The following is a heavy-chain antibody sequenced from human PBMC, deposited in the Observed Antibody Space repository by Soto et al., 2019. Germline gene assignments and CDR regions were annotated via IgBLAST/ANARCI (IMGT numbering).Heavy chain of an antibody. Sequence: ASVKVSCKASGGTFSSYAISWVRQAPGQGLEWMGGIIPTFGTANYAQKFQGRVTITADESTSTAYMELSSLRSEDTAVYYWAGGGGAIRSSSSDYYYYGMDVWGQGTTVTVSS. CDR1: GGTFSSYA. V-gene: IGHV1-69*13. CDR3: AGGGGAIRSSSSDYYYYGMDV. J-gene: IGHJ6*02. CDR2: IIPTFGTA. D-gene: IGHD6-6*01.